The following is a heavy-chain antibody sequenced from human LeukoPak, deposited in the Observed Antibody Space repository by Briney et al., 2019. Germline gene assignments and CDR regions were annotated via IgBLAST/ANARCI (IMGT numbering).Heavy chain of an antibody. CDR1: GGSIGSSNW. CDR2: IYHSGST. D-gene: IGHD6-13*01. Sequence: SGTLSLTCAVSGGSIGSSNWWSWVRQPPGKGLEWIGEIYHSGSTNYNPSLKSRVTISVDKSKNQFSLKLSSVTAADTAVYYCASGGSSSWYGWFDPWGQGTLVTVSS. J-gene: IGHJ5*02. V-gene: IGHV4-4*02. CDR3: ASGGSSSWYGWFDP.